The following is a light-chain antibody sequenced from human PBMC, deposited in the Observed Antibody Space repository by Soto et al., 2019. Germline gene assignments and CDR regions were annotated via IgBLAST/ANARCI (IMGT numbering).Light chain of an antibody. CDR1: QSVGGSY. Sequence: EIVLTQSPGTLSLSPGERATLSCRASQSVGGSYLAWYQQKPGQAPRLLIYDASTRATGIPDRFSGGGSGTEFTLTISSLQSEDFAVYYCQQYNNWPPITFGQGTRLEI. CDR2: DAS. CDR3: QQYNNWPPIT. V-gene: IGKV3-15*01. J-gene: IGKJ5*01.